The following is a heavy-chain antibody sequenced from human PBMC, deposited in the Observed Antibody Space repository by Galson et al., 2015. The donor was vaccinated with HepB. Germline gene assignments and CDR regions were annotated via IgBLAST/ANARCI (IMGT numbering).Heavy chain of an antibody. CDR2: ITPLFSTA. CDR3: AREGIAAAANPIDY. CDR1: GGTFSRYT. J-gene: IGHJ4*02. V-gene: IGHV1-69*13. Sequence: SVKVSCKASGGTFSRYTFSWVRQAPGQGLEWMGGITPLFSTAKYAQKFQGRVTITADESTSRVYMDLRNLRPEDTAVYYCAREGIAAAANPIDYWGQGTLVTVSS. D-gene: IGHD6-13*01.